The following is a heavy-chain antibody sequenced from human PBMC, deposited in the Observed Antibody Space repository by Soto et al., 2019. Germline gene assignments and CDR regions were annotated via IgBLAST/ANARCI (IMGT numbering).Heavy chain of an antibody. Sequence: EVQLLDSGGGLVQPGGSLRLTCAASGFTFSDYAMTWVRQAPGKGLDWVSGISGSGAGTYYSDSVKGRFTISRDNSKTTLFLQMNSLRVEDTAVYYCARAPIAVVIAAEFDYWAQGTLVAVSS. V-gene: IGHV3-23*01. J-gene: IGHJ4*02. CDR1: GFTFSDYA. CDR3: ARAPIAVVIAAEFDY. CDR2: ISGSGAGT. D-gene: IGHD2-15*01.